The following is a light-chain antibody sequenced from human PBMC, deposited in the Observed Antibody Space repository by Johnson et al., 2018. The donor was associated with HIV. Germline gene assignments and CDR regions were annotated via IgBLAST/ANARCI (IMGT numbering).Light chain of an antibody. CDR3: GTWDSSLSAAYV. CDR1: SSNIGNNY. Sequence: QAVLTQPPSVSAAPGQKVTISCSGSSSNIGNNYVSWYQQIPGRAPKLLIYDNNKRPSGIPDRFSGSKSGTSATLVIPGLPPGDEADYYCGTWDSSLSAAYVFGTGTKVTVL. V-gene: IGLV1-51*01. CDR2: DNN. J-gene: IGLJ1*01.